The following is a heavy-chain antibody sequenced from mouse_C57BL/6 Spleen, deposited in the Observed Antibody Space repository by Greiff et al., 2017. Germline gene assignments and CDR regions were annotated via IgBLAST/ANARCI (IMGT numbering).Heavy chain of an antibody. CDR3: ASEGLRRGDFDY. CDR1: GYSFTDYN. CDR2: INPNYGTT. Sequence: VQLQQSGPELVKPGASVKISCKASGYSFTDYNMNWVKQSNGKSLEWIGVINPNYGTTSNNQKFKGKATLTVDQSSSTAYMQLNSLTSEDSVVYYCASEGLRRGDFDYWGQGTTLTVSS. D-gene: IGHD2-4*01. J-gene: IGHJ2*01. V-gene: IGHV1-39*01.